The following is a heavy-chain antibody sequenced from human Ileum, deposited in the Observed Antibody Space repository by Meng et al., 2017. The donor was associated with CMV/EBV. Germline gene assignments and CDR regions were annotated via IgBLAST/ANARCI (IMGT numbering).Heavy chain of an antibody. Sequence: ESLKISCAASGFTFSNCAMTWVRQAPGKRLEWIGEVYHSGFTNYNQSFKTRSTISVDTAKNHFSLRLDSVTAADTAVYYCARLRGEGTSYVWGPGTVVTVSS. CDR2: VYHSGFT. J-gene: IGHJ3*01. CDR3: ARLRGEGTSYV. D-gene: IGHD2-2*01. CDR1: GFTFSNCAM. V-gene: IGHV4/OR15-8*01.